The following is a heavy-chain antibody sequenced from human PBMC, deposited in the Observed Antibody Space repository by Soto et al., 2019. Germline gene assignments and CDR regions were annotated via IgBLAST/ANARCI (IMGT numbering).Heavy chain of an antibody. J-gene: IGHJ4*02. CDR1: GFTFSSYA. Sequence: GGSLRLSCAASGFTFSSYAMRWVRQAPGKGLEWVSGISGSGGSTYYTDSVKGRFTISRDNSKNTLYLQMISLRVEDTAVYYCARDPYYYDSSGYPPRGYFDYWGQGTLVTVSS. CDR2: ISGSGGST. CDR3: ARDPYYYDSSGYPPRGYFDY. V-gene: IGHV3-23*01. D-gene: IGHD3-22*01.